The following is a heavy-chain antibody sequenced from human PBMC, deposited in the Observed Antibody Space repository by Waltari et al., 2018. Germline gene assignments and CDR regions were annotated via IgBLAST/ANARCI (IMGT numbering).Heavy chain of an antibody. V-gene: IGHV1-69*15. J-gene: IGHJ4*02. D-gene: IGHD1-20*01. CDR1: GGPLSSYA. CDR2: IIPIFGTA. Sequence: QVQLVQSGAEVKKPGSSVKVSCTASGGPLSSYAIRGVRQAPGQGLEWMGRIIPIFGTANYAQKFQGRVTITADESTSTAYMELSSLRSEDTAVYYCARVNRITGTWDNWGQGTLVTVSS. CDR3: ARVNRITGTWDN.